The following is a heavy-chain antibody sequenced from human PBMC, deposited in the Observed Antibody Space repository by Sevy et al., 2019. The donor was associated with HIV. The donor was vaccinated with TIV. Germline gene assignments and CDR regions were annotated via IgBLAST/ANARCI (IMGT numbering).Heavy chain of an antibody. J-gene: IGHJ3*02. D-gene: IGHD6-13*01. CDR3: ARGGDSSSWYSAFDI. Sequence: GSLRLSCAASGFTFSSYSMNWVRQAPGKGLEWVSYISSSSSTIYYADSVKGRFTISRDNAKNSLYLQMNSLRAEDTAVYYCARGGDSSSWYSAFDIWGQGTMVTVSS. V-gene: IGHV3-48*01. CDR2: ISSSSSTI. CDR1: GFTFSSYS.